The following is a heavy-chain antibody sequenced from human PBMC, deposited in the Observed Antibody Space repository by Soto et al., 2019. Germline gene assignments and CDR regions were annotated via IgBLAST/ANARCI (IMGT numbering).Heavy chain of an antibody. Sequence: EVQLVESGGGLVQPGRSLRLSCAASGFTFADYALHWVRQAPGKGLEWVSGISWNSGSTGYADSVKGRFIVSRDNAKNSLYLQMNSLRAEDTAWYYCAKDHMWGGDSITYYFDDWGQGTLVTVSS. V-gene: IGHV3-9*01. J-gene: IGHJ4*02. CDR3: AKDHMWGGDSITYYFDD. CDR1: GFTFADYA. CDR2: ISWNSGST. D-gene: IGHD3-22*01.